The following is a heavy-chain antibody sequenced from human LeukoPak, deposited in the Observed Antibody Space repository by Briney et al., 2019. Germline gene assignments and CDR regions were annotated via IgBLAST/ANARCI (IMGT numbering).Heavy chain of an antibody. J-gene: IGHJ4*02. CDR2: ISWESGNI. D-gene: IGHD6-6*01. CDR1: GLTFDDYA. V-gene: IGHV3-9*03. Sequence: GGSLRLSCAASGLTFDDYAMHWVRQAPGKGLEWVSGISWESGNIGYAESVKGRFTVSRDNAKNSLYLEMHSLRPEDMALYYCAKELGPHEYGSSPFEYWGQGTLVTVSS. CDR3: AKELGPHEYGSSPFEY.